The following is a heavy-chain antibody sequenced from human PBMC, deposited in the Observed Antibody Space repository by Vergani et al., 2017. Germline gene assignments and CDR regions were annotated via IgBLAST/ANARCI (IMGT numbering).Heavy chain of an antibody. CDR1: GGSISSYY. D-gene: IGHD2-21*02. CDR2: IYYSGST. CDR3: ARGGVAYCGGDCSSYYYYGMDV. V-gene: IGHV4-59*01. J-gene: IGHJ6*02. Sequence: QVQLQESGPGLVKPSETLSLTCTVSGGSISSYYWSWIRQPPGKGLEWIGYIYYSGSTNYNPSLKSRVTISVDTSKNQFYLKLSSVTAADTAVYYCARGGVAYCGGDCSSYYYYGMDVWGQGTTVTVSS.